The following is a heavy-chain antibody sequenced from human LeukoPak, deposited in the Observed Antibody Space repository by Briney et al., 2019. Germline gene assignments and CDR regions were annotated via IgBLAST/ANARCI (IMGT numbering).Heavy chain of an antibody. CDR2: FYHSGST. CDR1: AYSINIGYY. J-gene: IGHJ4*02. D-gene: IGHD1/OR15-1a*01. CDR3: ARGVGTGPIDY. V-gene: IGHV4-38-2*01. Sequence: SETLSLTCAVPAYSINIGYYWGWIRQPPGKGLEWIVSFYHSGSTYYNSSLKSRVTLSVDTSKNQFSLKMSSVTAADTAMYYCARGVGTGPIDYWGQGTLVTVSS.